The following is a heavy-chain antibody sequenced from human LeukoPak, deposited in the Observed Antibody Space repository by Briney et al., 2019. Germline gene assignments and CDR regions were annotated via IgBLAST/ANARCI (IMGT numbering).Heavy chain of an antibody. V-gene: IGHV3-23*01. CDR1: GGSFSGYY. Sequence: ETLSLTCAVYGGSFSGYYWSWIRQPPGKGLEWVSAISGSGGSTYYADSVKGRFTISRDNSKNTLYLQMNSLRAEDTAVYYCAKDSSSWYSFDYWGQGTLVTVSS. CDR2: ISGSGGST. J-gene: IGHJ4*02. CDR3: AKDSSSWYSFDY. D-gene: IGHD6-13*01.